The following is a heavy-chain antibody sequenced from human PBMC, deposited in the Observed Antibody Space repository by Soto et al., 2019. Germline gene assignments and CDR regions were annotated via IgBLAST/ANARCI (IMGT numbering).Heavy chain of an antibody. D-gene: IGHD3-22*01. J-gene: IGHJ3*01. V-gene: IGHV3-23*01. Sequence: EVQLLESGGGLVQPGGSLRLSCAASGFTFSTYALSWVRQAPGKGLEWVSAISADCATKYYEDSVKGRFTLSRDNSRNTLYLQLNSLIAEDTALYFCATHYVICGHFSAFGLLGQGTMVLVS. CDR3: ATHYVICGHFSAFGL. CDR2: ISADCATK. CDR1: GFTFSTYA.